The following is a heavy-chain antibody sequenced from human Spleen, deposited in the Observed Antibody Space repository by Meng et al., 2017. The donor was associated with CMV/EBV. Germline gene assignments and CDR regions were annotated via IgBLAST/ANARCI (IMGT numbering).Heavy chain of an antibody. D-gene: IGHD3-10*01. CDR1: GFTFNNYA. Sequence: SGFTFNNYAMTWVRQAPGEGLEWVSAISGSGGSTDYADSVKGRFTISRDNSKNALYLQMNSLRVEDTAVYYCAGRHGSGSYGRWFDPWGQGTLVTVSS. CDR2: ISGSGGST. CDR3: AGRHGSGSYGRWFDP. V-gene: IGHV3-23*01. J-gene: IGHJ5*02.